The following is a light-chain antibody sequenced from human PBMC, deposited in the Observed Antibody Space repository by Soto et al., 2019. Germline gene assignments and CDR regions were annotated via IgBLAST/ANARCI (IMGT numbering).Light chain of an antibody. V-gene: IGKV3-15*01. CDR2: GTS. CDR1: QSVGRN. Sequence: EIVMTQSPVARSVSPGERAALSGRASQSVGRNFAWYQQRPGQAPRVLIYGTSTRATGVPAWFSGSGSGTDFTLTISSLQSEDFAVYYCQQYNNWPYTFGQGTRLEIK. CDR3: QQYNNWPYT. J-gene: IGKJ2*01.